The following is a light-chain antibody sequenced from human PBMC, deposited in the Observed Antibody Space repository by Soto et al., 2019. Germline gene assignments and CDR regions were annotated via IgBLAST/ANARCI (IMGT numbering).Light chain of an antibody. J-gene: IGLJ1*01. V-gene: IGLV2-14*01. CDR3: NSFRVSHLYV. CDR1: NSDIGGYNA. CDR2: EVT. Sequence: QSALTQSASVSGSPGQTITISCTGTNSDIGGYNAVSWYQHHPGKAPKLIIYEVTHRPSGVSDRFSASKSGNTASLTISGLQAEDEADYYCNSFRVSHLYVFGTGTKVTVL.